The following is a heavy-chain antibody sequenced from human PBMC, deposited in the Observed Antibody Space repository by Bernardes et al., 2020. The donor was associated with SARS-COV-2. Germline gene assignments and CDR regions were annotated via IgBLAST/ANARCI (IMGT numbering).Heavy chain of an antibody. CDR1: GFTFSSYA. Sequence: GGSLRLSCAASGFTFSSYAMHWVRQAPGKGLEWVAVISYDGSNKYYADSVKGRFTISRDNAKNSLYLQMNSLRAEDTALYYCATLGSTSQHYYYYGMDVWGQGTTVTVSS. CDR3: ATLGSTSQHYYYYGMDV. CDR2: ISYDGSNK. D-gene: IGHD2-2*01. J-gene: IGHJ6*02. V-gene: IGHV3-30-3*01.